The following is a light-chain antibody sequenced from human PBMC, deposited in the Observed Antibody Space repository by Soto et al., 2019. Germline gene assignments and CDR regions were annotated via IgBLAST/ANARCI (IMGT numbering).Light chain of an antibody. J-gene: IGKJ1*01. CDR1: QSVSSRY. Sequence: EIVLTQSPGTLSLSPGERATLSRRASQSVSSRYLAGYQQKPRQAPSLLIYGASSRDTGIPDRFSGSGSGTAFTLTITRLEPEDAPFYYCHQYDNSPPTFGQGTKVEIK. CDR3: HQYDNSPPT. CDR2: GAS. V-gene: IGKV3-20*01.